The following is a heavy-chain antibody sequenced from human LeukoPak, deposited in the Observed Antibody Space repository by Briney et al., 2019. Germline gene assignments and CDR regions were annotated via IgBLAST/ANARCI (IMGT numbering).Heavy chain of an antibody. CDR1: GYTFTGYY. CDR2: INPNSGGT. V-gene: IGHV1-2*06. CDR3: ANYCSGGSGYSRSFDY. Sequence: GASVKVSCKASGYTFTGYYMRWVRQAPGQGLERMGRINPNSGGTNYAQKFQGRVTRTRDTSISTANMELNRLRSDDTAEYYCANYCSGGSGYSRSFDYWGQGTLVTVSS. D-gene: IGHD2-15*01. J-gene: IGHJ4*02.